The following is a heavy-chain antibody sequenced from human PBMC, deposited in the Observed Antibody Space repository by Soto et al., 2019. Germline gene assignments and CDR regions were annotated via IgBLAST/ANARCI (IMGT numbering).Heavy chain of an antibody. Sequence: PGGSLRLSCAASGFPFSDYAMAWVRQAPGKGLEWVSVITFDGGSTYYADSVKGRFTISRDNSKNSLYLQMNSLRAEDTAVYYCARRAHTYYYDSSGYYSDWYFDLWGRGTLVTVSS. J-gene: IGHJ2*01. V-gene: IGHV3-23*01. D-gene: IGHD3-22*01. CDR2: ITFDGGST. CDR3: ARRAHTYYYDSSGYYSDWYFDL. CDR1: GFPFSDYA.